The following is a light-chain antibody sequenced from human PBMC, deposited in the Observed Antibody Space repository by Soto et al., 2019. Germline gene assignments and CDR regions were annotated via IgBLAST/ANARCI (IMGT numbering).Light chain of an antibody. CDR3: QQYNNWPYT. V-gene: IGKV3-15*01. J-gene: IGKJ2*01. CDR2: GAS. Sequence: EVVMTQSPDTLSVSPGERATLSCRASQSVTSNLAWYQQKLGQAPRLLIYGASTRATGISARFSGSGSGTEFTLTISSLQSEDFAVYYCQQYNNWPYTFGQGTKVDIK. CDR1: QSVTSN.